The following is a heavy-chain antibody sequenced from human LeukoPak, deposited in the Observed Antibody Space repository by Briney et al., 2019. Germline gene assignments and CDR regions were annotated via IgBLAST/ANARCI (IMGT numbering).Heavy chain of an antibody. CDR2: IWHNGNKK. J-gene: IGHJ3*02. V-gene: IGHV3-33*01. CDR3: ARRTLPNDAFDI. Sequence: GGSLRLSCETSGFTFSGYGMHWVRQAPGKGLEWVAVIWHNGNKKYYADSVKGRFTISRVNSKNTLYLQMNSLRAEDTAVYYRARRTLPNDAFDIWGQGTMVTVSS. D-gene: IGHD1-7*01. CDR1: GFTFSGYG.